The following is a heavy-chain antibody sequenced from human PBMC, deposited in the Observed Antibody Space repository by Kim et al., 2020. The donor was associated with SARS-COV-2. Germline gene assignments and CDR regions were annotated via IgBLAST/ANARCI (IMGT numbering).Heavy chain of an antibody. V-gene: IGHV1-58*01. J-gene: IGHJ4*02. CDR3: AAGVAGTIDY. CDR2: NT. D-gene: IGHD2-15*01. Sequence: NTNYAQKFQERVTITRDRSTSTAYMELSSLGSEDTAVYYCAAGVAGTIDYWGQGTLVTVSS.